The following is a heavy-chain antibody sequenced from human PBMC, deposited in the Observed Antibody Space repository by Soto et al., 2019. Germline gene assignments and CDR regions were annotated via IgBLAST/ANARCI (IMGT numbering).Heavy chain of an antibody. J-gene: IGHJ5*02. Sequence: SQTLSLTCAISGDSVSSNSAAWNWIRQSPSRGLEWLGRTYYRSKWYNDYAVSVKSRITINPDTSKNQFSLQLNSVTPEDTAVYYCARATSSSWYSGGNWFDPWGQGTLVTVSS. D-gene: IGHD6-13*01. CDR1: GDSVSSNSAA. CDR3: ARATSSSWYSGGNWFDP. V-gene: IGHV6-1*01. CDR2: TYYRSKWYN.